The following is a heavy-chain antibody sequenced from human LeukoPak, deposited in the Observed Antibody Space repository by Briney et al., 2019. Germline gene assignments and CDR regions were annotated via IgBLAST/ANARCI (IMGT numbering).Heavy chain of an antibody. CDR3: ARDTAERYYYYYMDV. J-gene: IGHJ6*03. CDR2: ISTYNGNT. CDR1: GYTFNTYG. D-gene: IGHD4-17*01. Sequence: ASVKVSCKASGYTFNTYGISWGRQAPGQGLEWMGWISTYNGNTNYAEKLQGRVSMTTDTSTSTAYMELRSLRSDDTAVYYCARDTAERYYYYYMDVWGKGTTVIVSS. V-gene: IGHV1-18*01.